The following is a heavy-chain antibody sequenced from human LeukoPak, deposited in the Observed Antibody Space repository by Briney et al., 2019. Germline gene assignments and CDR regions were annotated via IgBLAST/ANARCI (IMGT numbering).Heavy chain of an antibody. V-gene: IGHV4-30-2*03. CDR3: ARRRRTEYYFDY. J-gene: IGHJ4*02. Sequence: PSETLSLTCAVSGGSISSGGYSWSWIRQPPGKGLEWIGYIYYSGSTYYNPSLKSRVTISVDTSKNQFSLKLSSVTAADTAVYYCARRRRTEYYFDYWGQGTLVTVSS. CDR2: IYYSGST. CDR1: GGSISSGGYS.